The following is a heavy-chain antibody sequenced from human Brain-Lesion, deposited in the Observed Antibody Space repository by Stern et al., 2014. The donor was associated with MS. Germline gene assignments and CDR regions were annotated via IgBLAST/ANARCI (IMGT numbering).Heavy chain of an antibody. V-gene: IGHV1-24*01. CDR2: FDSEDGET. CDR1: GYTLTELY. J-gene: IGHJ4*02. CDR3: ATLSPGAGGNYYRHFDY. D-gene: IGHD1-26*01. Sequence: VQLVESGAEVKKPGASVKVSCKVSGYTLTELYMHWVRQAPRKGLEWMGGFDSEDGETIYAQKLRGRVTLTEDTSTHTAYTERRSLRSEDTAVYYCATLSPGAGGNYYRHFDYWGQGTLVTVSS.